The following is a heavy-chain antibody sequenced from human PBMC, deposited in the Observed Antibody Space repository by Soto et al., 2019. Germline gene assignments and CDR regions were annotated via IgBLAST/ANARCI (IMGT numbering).Heavy chain of an antibody. CDR3: AKPPSRVRGVPDHYYYNTDV. Sequence: EVQLLESGGGLVQPGGSLRLSCAASGFTFSSYAMSWVRQAPGKGLEWVSAISGSGGSTYYADSVKGRFTISRDNSKNTQYTLINSLRAEDTTLYYGAKPPSRVRGVPDHYYYNTDVWGKATTVTVSS. D-gene: IGHD3-10*01. V-gene: IGHV3-23*01. CDR2: ISGSGGST. CDR1: GFTFSSYA. J-gene: IGHJ6*03.